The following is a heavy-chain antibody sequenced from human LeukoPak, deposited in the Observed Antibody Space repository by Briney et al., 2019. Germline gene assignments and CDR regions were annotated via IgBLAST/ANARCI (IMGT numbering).Heavy chain of an antibody. D-gene: IGHD6-19*01. V-gene: IGHV4-59*01. CDR3: ARVRGRAVAGSNYFDY. CDR2: IYYSGRT. Sequence: SETLSLTCTVSGGSISSYYWSWIRQPPGKGLEWIGYIYYSGRTNYNPSLKSRVTISVDTSKNQFSLKLSSVSAADTAVYYCARVRGRAVAGSNYFDYWGQGTLVTVSS. J-gene: IGHJ4*02. CDR1: GGSISSYY.